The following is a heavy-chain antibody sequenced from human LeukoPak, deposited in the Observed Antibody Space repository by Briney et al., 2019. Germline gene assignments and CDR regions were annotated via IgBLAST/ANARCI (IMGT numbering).Heavy chain of an antibody. D-gene: IGHD4-17*01. CDR3: ARDYGDYGYFQH. V-gene: IGHV4-61*08. CDR2: IYYSGST. Sequence: SETLSLTCTVSGGSISSGDYYWSWIRQPPGKGLGWIGYIYYSGSTNYNPSLKSRVTISVDTSKNQFSLKLSSVTAADTAVYYCARDYGDYGYFQHLGQGTLVTVSS. CDR1: GGSISSGDYY. J-gene: IGHJ1*01.